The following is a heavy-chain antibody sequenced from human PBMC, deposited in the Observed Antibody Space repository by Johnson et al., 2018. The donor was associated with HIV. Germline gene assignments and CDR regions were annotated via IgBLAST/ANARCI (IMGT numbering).Heavy chain of an antibody. J-gene: IGHJ3*02. CDR3: ARGGQLVAFDI. Sequence: QVQLVESGGGVVQPGRSLRLSCTASGFTFSNYAIHWVRQAPGKGLEWVTVISYDGSNQYYADSVKGRFTISRDNSKNTLYLQMYSLRAEDTAVYYCARGGQLVAFDIWGQGTMVTVSS. V-gene: IGHV3-30*04. CDR1: GFTFSNYA. D-gene: IGHD6-6*01. CDR2: ISYDGSNQ.